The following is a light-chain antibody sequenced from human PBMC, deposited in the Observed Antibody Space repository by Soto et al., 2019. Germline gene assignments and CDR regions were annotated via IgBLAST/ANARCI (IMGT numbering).Light chain of an antibody. V-gene: IGKV3-15*01. CDR3: QQYNNLPLT. CDR1: QSVSSC. Sequence: EVVMTQSPAPLSVSPGERATLSCRASQSVSSCLAWYQQKPGQAPWLLIYGATTRATGIPARFSGSVSGTEFTLTITSLQSEDFAVYYCQQYNNLPLTFGGGTQVEI. J-gene: IGKJ4*01. CDR2: GAT.